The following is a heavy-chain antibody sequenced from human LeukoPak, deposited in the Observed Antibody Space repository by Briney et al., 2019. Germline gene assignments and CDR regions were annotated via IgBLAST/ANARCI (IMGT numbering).Heavy chain of an antibody. CDR2: IYHSGST. V-gene: IGHV4-38-2*02. CDR3: AGENWNDPFYYYYYMDV. CDR1: GYSISSGYY. Sequence: SETLSLTCTVSGYSISSGYYWGWIRQPPGKGLEWIGSIYHSGSTYYNPSLKSRVTISVDTSKNQFSLKLSSVTAADTAVYYCAGENWNDPFYYYYYMDVWGKGITVTVSS. J-gene: IGHJ6*03. D-gene: IGHD1-1*01.